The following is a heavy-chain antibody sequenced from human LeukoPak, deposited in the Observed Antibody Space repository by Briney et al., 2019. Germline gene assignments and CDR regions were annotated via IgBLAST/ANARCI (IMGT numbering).Heavy chain of an antibody. V-gene: IGHV3-21*04. D-gene: IGHD3-22*01. CDR3: TRSGYRHPYHFES. CDR2: ISSSSSYI. CDR1: GFISISYT. Sequence: GGSLRLSCGASGFISISYTMNWVRQAPGKGLEWVSSISSSSSYIYYADSVKGRFTISRDNSKNTLSLQMNSLRADDTAIYYCTRSGYRHPYHFESWGQGTLIIVSS. J-gene: IGHJ4*02.